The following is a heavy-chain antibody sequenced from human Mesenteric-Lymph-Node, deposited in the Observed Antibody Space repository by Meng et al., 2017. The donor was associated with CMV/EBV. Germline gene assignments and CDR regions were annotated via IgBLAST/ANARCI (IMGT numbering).Heavy chain of an antibody. J-gene: IGHJ5*02. Sequence: QVQLVQSGAEVKKPGASVMVSCKASGYTFTDFYIHWVRQAPGQGLEWMGRINPNSGVSNSAQNFQGRVTMTRDTSISTAYMELGRLTSDDTAVYYCARDNVNPEGFDPWGQGTLVTVYS. CDR3: ARDNVNPEGFDP. V-gene: IGHV1-2*06. CDR2: INPNSGVS. D-gene: IGHD2/OR15-2a*01. CDR1: GYTFTDFY.